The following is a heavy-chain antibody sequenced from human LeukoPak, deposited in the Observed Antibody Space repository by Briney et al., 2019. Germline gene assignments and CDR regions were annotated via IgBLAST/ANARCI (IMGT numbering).Heavy chain of an antibody. J-gene: IGHJ6*03. CDR1: GYTFTGYY. V-gene: IGHV1-2*06. CDR3: ASAYGSGSYKTYYYYYYMDV. Sequence: ASVKVSCKASGYTFTGYYMHWVRQAPGQGLEWMGRINPNSGGTNYAQKFQGRVTMTRDTSISTAYMELSRLRSDDTAVYYCASAYGSGSYKTYYYYYYMDVWGKGTTVTVYS. D-gene: IGHD3-10*01. CDR2: INPNSGGT.